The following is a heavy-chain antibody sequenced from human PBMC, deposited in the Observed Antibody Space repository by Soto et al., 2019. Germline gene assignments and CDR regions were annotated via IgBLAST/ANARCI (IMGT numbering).Heavy chain of an antibody. CDR2: ISSSSSYI. Sequence: GGSLRLSCAASGFTFSSYSMNWVRQAPGKGLEWVSSISSSSSYIYYADSVKGRFTISRDNAKNSLYLQMNSLRAEDTAVYYCASKRLSTVTTQNYYYYYMDVWGKGTTVTVSS. V-gene: IGHV3-21*01. CDR1: GFTFSSYS. J-gene: IGHJ6*03. CDR3: ASKRLSTVTTQNYYYYYMDV. D-gene: IGHD4-17*01.